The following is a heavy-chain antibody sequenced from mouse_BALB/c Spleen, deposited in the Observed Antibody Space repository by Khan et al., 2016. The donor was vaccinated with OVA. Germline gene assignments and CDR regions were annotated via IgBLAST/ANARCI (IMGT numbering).Heavy chain of an antibody. J-gene: IGHJ3*01. CDR1: GYTFTTYW. CDR3: TRRGLYGLFAF. CDR2: INPSTDYT. D-gene: IGHD1-1*02. Sequence: QVQLQQSAAELAKPGASVKMSCTASGYTFTTYWIHWVKQRPGQGLERIGYINPSTDYTEYNQKFKDKVTLTTDKSSSAAYMQLISLTSEDSAVYNCTRRGLYGLFAFWGRGTLVTVSA. V-gene: IGHV1-7*01.